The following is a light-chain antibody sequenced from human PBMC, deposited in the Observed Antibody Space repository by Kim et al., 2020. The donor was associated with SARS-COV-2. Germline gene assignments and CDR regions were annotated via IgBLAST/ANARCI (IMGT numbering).Light chain of an antibody. V-gene: IGKV1-27*01. J-gene: IGKJ1*01. Sequence: DIQMTQSPSSLSVSVGDRVTITCRASQGITNSLAWYQQKPGKVPQLLIYAASALQSGVPSRFSGSGSGTDFTLNISSLQPEDVATYYCQKYNSAPWTFGQGTKVEIK. CDR3: QKYNSAPWT. CDR1: QGITNS. CDR2: AAS.